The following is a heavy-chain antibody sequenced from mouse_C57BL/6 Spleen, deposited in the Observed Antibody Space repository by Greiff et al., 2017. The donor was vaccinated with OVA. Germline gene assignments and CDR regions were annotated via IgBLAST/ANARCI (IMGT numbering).Heavy chain of an antibody. CDR1: GFSLSTSGMG. CDR2: IYWDDDK. Sequence: VTLKVSGPGLLQSSQTLSLTCSFSGFSLSTSGMGVSWIRQPSGKGLEWLAHIYWDDDKRYNPSLQSRLTISKDTSRNQVFLKITSVDTADTATYYCARRSSSYWYFDVWGTGTTVTVSS. J-gene: IGHJ1*03. CDR3: ARRSSSYWYFDV. D-gene: IGHD1-3*01. V-gene: IGHV8-12*01.